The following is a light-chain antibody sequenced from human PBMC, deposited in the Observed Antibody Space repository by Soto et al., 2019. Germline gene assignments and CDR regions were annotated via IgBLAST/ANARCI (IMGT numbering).Light chain of an antibody. J-gene: IGKJ3*01. CDR1: QSISSW. Sequence: DIQMTQSPSTLCASVGDRVTITCRASQSISSWLAWYQQKPGKAPKLLIYDASSLESGVPSRFSGSGSGTEFTLTISSLQPDDFATYYCQQYNSYSFTFGPGTKVDIK. CDR2: DAS. CDR3: QQYNSYSFT. V-gene: IGKV1-5*01.